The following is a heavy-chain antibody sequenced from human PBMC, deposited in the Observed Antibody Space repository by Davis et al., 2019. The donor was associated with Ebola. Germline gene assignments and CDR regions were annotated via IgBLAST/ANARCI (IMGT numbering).Heavy chain of an antibody. CDR3: ARIGDFGDYNVGDGMDV. V-gene: IGHV3-7*03. Sequence: GESLKISCAASGFTFSTYSMSWVRQAPGKGLEWVANIKQDGSEKYYVDSVKGRFTISRDNAKNSLYLQMNSLRVEDTAVFYCARIGDFGDYNVGDGMDVWGQGTTVTVSS. D-gene: IGHD4-17*01. J-gene: IGHJ6*02. CDR2: IKQDGSEK. CDR1: GFTFSTYS.